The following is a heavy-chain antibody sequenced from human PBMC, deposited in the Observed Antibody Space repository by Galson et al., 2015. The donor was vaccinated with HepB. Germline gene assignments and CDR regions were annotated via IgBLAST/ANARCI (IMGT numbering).Heavy chain of an antibody. V-gene: IGHV3-11*06. CDR2: ISSSSSYT. CDR1: GFTFSDYY. Sequence: SLRLSCAASGFTFSDYYMSWIRQAPGKGLEWVSYISSSSSYTNYADSVKGRFTISRDNAKNSLYLQMNSLRAEDTAVYYCARSSLGGNGDAYWGQGTLVIVSS. D-gene: IGHD4-23*01. J-gene: IGHJ4*02. CDR3: ARSSLGGNGDAY.